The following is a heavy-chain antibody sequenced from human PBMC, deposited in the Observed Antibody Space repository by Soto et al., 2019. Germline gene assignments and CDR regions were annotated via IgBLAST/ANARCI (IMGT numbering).Heavy chain of an antibody. D-gene: IGHD2-2*01. V-gene: IGHV4-30-4*01. J-gene: IGHJ5*02. CDR3: ARTDIVLVPAAANNWFDP. CDR2: IYYSGST. Sequence: PSETLSLTCTVSGGSISSGDYYWSWIRQPPGKGLEWIGYIYYSGSTYYNPSLKSRVTISVDTSKNQFSLKLSSVTAADTAVYYCARTDIVLVPAAANNWFDPWGQGTLVTVSS. CDR1: GGSISSGDYY.